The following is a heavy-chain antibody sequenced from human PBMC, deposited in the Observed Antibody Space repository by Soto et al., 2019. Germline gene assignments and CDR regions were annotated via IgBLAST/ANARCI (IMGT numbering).Heavy chain of an antibody. J-gene: IGHJ6*02. CDR3: ARGYCSGGSCYRNYYYYYGMDV. V-gene: IGHV1-69*01. CDR1: GGTFSSYA. CDR2: IIPIFGTA. D-gene: IGHD2-15*01. Sequence: QVQLVQSGAEVKKPGSSVKVSCKASGGTFSSYAISWVRQAPGQGLEWMGGIIPIFGTANYAQKFQGRVTITADDSTSTAYMELSSLRSEDTAVYYCARGYCSGGSCYRNYYYYYGMDVWGQGTTVTVSS.